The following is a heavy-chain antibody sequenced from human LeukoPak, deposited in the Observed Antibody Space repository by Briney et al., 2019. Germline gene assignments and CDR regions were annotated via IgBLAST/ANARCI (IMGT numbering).Heavy chain of an antibody. V-gene: IGHV4-34*01. CDR2: INHGEST. D-gene: IGHD5-18*01. CDR3: ARDMGGWTYGPDAFDF. Sequence: PSETLSLTCAVSGGSFSGYYWYWIRQPPGKGLEWIGEINHGESTNYNSSLKSRATLSVDTSKNQFSLKLTSVTAADTAMYYCARDMGGWTYGPDAFDFWGQGTMVTVSS. CDR1: GGSFSGYY. J-gene: IGHJ3*01.